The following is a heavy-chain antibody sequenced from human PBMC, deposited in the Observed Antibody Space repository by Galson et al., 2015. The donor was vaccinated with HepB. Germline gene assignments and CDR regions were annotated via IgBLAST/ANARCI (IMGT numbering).Heavy chain of an antibody. V-gene: IGHV3-23*01. CDR1: GFTFSSYA. CDR2: ISGSGGST. J-gene: IGHJ6*03. Sequence: CAASGFTFSSYAMSWVRQAPGKGLEWVSAISGSGGSTYYADSVKGRFTISRDNSKNTLYLQMNSLRAEDTAVYYCAKAEAAAQYYYYYYMDVWGKGTTVTVSS. D-gene: IGHD6-13*01. CDR3: AKAEAAAQYYYYYYMDV.